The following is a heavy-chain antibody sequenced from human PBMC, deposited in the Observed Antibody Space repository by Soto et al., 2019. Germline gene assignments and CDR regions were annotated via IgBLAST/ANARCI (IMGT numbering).Heavy chain of an antibody. V-gene: IGHV4-39*01. J-gene: IGHJ4*02. Sequence: SETLSLTCTVSGDSISSSTYYWAWIRQPPGKGLEWIGNIFYSGITYYNPSLRSRITMSVDTSKNQFSLKLSSVIAADTAVYYCARRKYSGTFWSLDFRGQGTLVTVSS. CDR2: IFYSGIT. D-gene: IGHD1-26*01. CDR1: GDSISSSTYY. CDR3: ARRKYSGTFWSLDF.